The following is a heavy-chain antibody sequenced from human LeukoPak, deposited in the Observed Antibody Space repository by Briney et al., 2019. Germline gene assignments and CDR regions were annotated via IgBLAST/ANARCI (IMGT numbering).Heavy chain of an antibody. J-gene: IGHJ6*02. CDR2: FSSGGRT. CDR3: ASADPFGDYDFWSGYSVYGMDV. D-gene: IGHD3-3*01. Sequence: GGPLRFSWAASGITVSNNDLTWIRKAPGKGLKWVSVFSSGGRTYYPDSGKGRFTISRDNPKNMLYLKMNSLRAEDTAVYYCASADPFGDYDFWSGYSVYGMDVWGQGTTVTVSS. V-gene: IGHV3-53*01. CDR1: GITVSNND.